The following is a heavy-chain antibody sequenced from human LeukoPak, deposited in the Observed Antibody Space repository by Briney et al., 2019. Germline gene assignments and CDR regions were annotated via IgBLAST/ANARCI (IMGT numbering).Heavy chain of an antibody. CDR3: ARDWGAYYHFFDY. CDR2: IKPDGSER. CDR1: GFSMSVYW. V-gene: IGHV3-7*01. D-gene: IGHD3-22*01. Sequence: GGSLRLSCEASGFSMSVYWMSWVRQAPGKGLEWVGNIKPDGSERNYVDSMKGRFTISRDNAKKSLYLQMNSLRAEDTAVYYCARDWGAYYHFFDYWGQGTLVTVSS. J-gene: IGHJ4*02.